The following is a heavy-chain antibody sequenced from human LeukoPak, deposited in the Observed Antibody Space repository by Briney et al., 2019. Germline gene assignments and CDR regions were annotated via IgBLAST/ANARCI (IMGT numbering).Heavy chain of an antibody. CDR3: ARDVRFLESPSRGRRFDL. J-gene: IGHJ5*02. V-gene: IGHV1-18*01. D-gene: IGHD3-3*01. CDR2: ISAYNGNT. Sequence: ASVKVSCKASGYTFTSYGISWVRQAPGQGLEWMGWISAYNGNTNYAQKLQGRVTMTTDTSTSTAYMELRSLRSEDTAVYYCARDVRFLESPSRGRRFDLWGQGTLVTVSS. CDR1: GYTFTSYG.